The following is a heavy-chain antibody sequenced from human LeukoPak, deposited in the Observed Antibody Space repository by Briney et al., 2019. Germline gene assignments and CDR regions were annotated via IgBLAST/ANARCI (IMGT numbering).Heavy chain of an antibody. CDR1: GFTFSSYA. Sequence: PGGSLRLSCAASGFTFSSYAMHWVRQAPGKGLEWVAVISYDGSNKYYADSVKGRFTISRDNSKNTLYLQMNSLRAEDTAVYYCARDMNEDSGSSGVADYWGQGTLVTVPS. D-gene: IGHD6-6*01. V-gene: IGHV3-30-3*01. CDR3: ARDMNEDSGSSGVADY. J-gene: IGHJ4*02. CDR2: ISYDGSNK.